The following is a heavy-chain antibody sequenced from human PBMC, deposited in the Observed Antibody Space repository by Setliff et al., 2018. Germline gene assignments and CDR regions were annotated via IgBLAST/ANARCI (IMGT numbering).Heavy chain of an antibody. J-gene: IGHJ4*02. CDR3: AKLVRGYVEALDN. CDR2: IMHDGTT. CDR1: GFVVSSNH. V-gene: IGHV3-53*01. D-gene: IGHD5-18*01. Sequence: GGSLRLSCTVSGFVVSSNHLSWVRQAPGKGLEWVSVIMHDGTTDYADSVKGRFTISRDSSKNTLNLQMTSLRAEDTAVYYCAKLVRGYVEALDNWGQGTLVTVSS.